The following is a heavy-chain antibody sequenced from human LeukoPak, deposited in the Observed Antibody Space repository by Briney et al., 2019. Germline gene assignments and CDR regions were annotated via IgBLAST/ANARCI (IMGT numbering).Heavy chain of an antibody. CDR2: LYLNDDK. J-gene: IGHJ4*01. Sequence: SGPPLVNRTHTPTLTCNFYGYSLSTCGVGVGWIRQPPGKALEWLALLYLNDDKRYSPSPKSRLTITTDTSKNQVVLTMTNMDPVDTATYYCARFITMVRGVIQRDFDYWGHGTLVTVSS. CDR1: GYSLSTCGVG. V-gene: IGHV2-5*01. CDR3: ARFITMVRGVIQRDFDY. D-gene: IGHD3-10*01.